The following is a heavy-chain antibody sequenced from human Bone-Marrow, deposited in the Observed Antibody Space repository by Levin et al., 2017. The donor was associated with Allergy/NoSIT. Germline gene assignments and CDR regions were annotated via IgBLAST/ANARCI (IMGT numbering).Heavy chain of an antibody. CDR1: GDSVSSNSAA. J-gene: IGHJ6*03. CDR3: ARGNWNYVNYYYDDYMDV. V-gene: IGHV6-1*01. CDR2: TYYRSKWYN. D-gene: IGHD1-7*01. Sequence: SETLSLTCAISGDSVSSNSAAWNWIRQSPSRGLEWLGRTYYRSKWYNDYAVSVKSRITINPDTSKNQFSLQLNSVTPEDTAVYYCARGNWNYVNYYYDDYMDVWGKGTTVTVSS.